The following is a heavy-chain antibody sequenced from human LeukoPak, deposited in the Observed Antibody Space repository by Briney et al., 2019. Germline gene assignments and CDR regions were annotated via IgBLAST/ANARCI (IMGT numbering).Heavy chain of an antibody. CDR2: IYYSGST. V-gene: IGHV4-59*01. CDR1: GGSISGYY. CDR3: ARAPAAGPRYYYGMDV. Sequence: SETLSLTCTVSGGSISGYYWSWLRQPPGKGLEWIGYIYYSGSTNYSPSLKSRVTISVDTSKNQFSLKLSSVTAADTAVYYCARAPAAGPRYYYGMDVWGKGTTVTVSS. D-gene: IGHD6-13*01. J-gene: IGHJ6*04.